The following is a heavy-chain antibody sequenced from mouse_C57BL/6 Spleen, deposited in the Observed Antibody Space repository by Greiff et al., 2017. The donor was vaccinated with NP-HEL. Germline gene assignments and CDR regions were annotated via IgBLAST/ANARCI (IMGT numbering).Heavy chain of an antibody. CDR1: GFTFTDYY. V-gene: IGHV7-3*01. J-gene: IGHJ3*01. CDR2: IRNKANGYTT. CDR3: ARSFYYSNYGGFAY. D-gene: IGHD2-5*01. Sequence: EVQLVESGGGLVQPGGSLSLSCAASGFTFTDYYMSWVRQPPGKALEWLGFIRNKANGYTTEYSASVKGRFTISRDNSQSILYLQINALRAEDSATYYCARSFYYSNYGGFAYWGQGTLVTVSA.